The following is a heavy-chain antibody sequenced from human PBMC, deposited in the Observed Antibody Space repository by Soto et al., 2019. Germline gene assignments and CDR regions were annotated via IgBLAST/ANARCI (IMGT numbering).Heavy chain of an antibody. CDR2: INPNSGGT. V-gene: IGHV1-2*04. CDR1: GYTFTGYY. D-gene: IGHD6-6*01. J-gene: IGHJ5*02. CDR3: ARSRRHIAARDNWFDP. Sequence: GASVKVSFKASGYTFTGYYMHWVRQAPGQGLEWMGWINPNSGGTNYAQKFQGWVTMTRDTSISTAYMELSRLRSDDTAVYYCARSRRHIAARDNWFDPWGQGTLVTVSS.